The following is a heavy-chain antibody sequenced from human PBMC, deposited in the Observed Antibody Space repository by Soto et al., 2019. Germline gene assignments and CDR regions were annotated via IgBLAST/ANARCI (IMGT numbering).Heavy chain of an antibody. J-gene: IGHJ4*02. CDR1: GFTFSSYG. CDR2: ISYDGSNK. Sequence: GGSLRLSCAASGFTFSSYGMHWVRQAPGKGLEWVAVISYDGSNKYYADSVKGRFTISRDNSKNTLYLQMNSLRAEDTAVYYCAKDGDAVAVYSYGHGYYFDYWGQGTLVTVSS. CDR3: AKDGDAVAVYSYGHGYYFDY. D-gene: IGHD5-18*01. V-gene: IGHV3-30*18.